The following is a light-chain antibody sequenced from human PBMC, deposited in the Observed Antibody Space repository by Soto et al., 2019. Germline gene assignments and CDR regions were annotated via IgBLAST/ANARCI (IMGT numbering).Light chain of an antibody. CDR2: GNS. V-gene: IGLV1-40*01. J-gene: IGLJ2*01. CDR1: SSNIGAGYD. CDR3: QSYASSLSGSV. Sequence: QSVLTQPPSVSGAPGQRVTISCTGRSSNIGAGYDVHWYQQLPGTAPKLLIYGNSNRPSGVPDRFSGSKSGTSASLAITGIQAEDEADYYCQSYASSLSGSVFGGGTKLTVL.